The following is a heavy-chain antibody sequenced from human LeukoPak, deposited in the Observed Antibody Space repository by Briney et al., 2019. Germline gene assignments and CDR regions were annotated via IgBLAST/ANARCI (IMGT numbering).Heavy chain of an antibody. Sequence: PGGSLRLSCVASGFTFHAHGMNWVRQAPGKGLEWVSGITGNGGSISYADSVKGRFAISRDNTKNSLYLQMTSLKVEGTALYYCVKDGSYIAFDIWGLGTMVTVSS. J-gene: IGHJ3*02. D-gene: IGHD1-26*01. CDR1: GFTFHAHG. CDR2: ITGNGGSI. V-gene: IGHV3-20*04. CDR3: VKDGSYIAFDI.